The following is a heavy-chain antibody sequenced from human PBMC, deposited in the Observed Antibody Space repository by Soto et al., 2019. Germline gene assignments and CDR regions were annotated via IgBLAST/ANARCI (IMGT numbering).Heavy chain of an antibody. CDR1: GYTFTSYG. J-gene: IGHJ6*02. CDR3: XRXXXVXXXHGMDV. CDR2: ISAYNGKT. Sequence: QVQLVQSGGEVKKPGASVKLSCTASGYTFTSYGISWVRQAPGQGLEWMGWISAYNGKTNYAQNVQGRVTMTTDTSTRTAYMDLRSLXSXXXXVYYXXRXXXVXXXHGMDVWGQGTTVTVSS. V-gene: IGHV1-18*01.